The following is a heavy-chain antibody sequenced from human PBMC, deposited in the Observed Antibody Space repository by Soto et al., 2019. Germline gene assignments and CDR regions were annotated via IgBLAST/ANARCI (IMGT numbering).Heavy chain of an antibody. Sequence: GESLKISCKGSGYSFTSYWISWVRQMPGKGLEWMGRIDPSDSYTNYSPSFQGHVTISADKSISTAYLQWSSLKASDTAMYYCARHFLSGYLAPSSYGMDVWGQGTTVTVSS. CDR1: GYSFTSYW. V-gene: IGHV5-10-1*01. D-gene: IGHD3-3*02. CDR3: ARHFLSGYLAPSSYGMDV. J-gene: IGHJ6*02. CDR2: IDPSDSYT.